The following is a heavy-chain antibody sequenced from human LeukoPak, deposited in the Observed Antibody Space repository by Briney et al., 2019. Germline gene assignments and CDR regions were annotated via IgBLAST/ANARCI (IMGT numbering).Heavy chain of an antibody. D-gene: IGHD2/OR15-2a*01. Sequence: PSETLSLTCTVSGGSISSGGYYWSWIRQHPGKGLEWIGYIYYSGSTYYNPSLKSRVTISVDTSKNQFSLKLSSVTAADTAVYYCARDCNLLVRGFDPWGQGTLVTVSS. V-gene: IGHV4-31*03. J-gene: IGHJ5*02. CDR2: IYYSGST. CDR3: ARDCNLLVRGFDP. CDR1: GGSISSGGYY.